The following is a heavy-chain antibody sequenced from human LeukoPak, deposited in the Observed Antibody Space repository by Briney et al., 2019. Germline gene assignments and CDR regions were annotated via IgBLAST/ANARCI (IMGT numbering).Heavy chain of an antibody. CDR2: MNPNSGNT. CDR1: GYTFTSYD. J-gene: IGHJ4*02. D-gene: IGHD2-2*01. Sequence: ASVKVSCKASGYTFTSYDINWVRRATGQGLEWMGWMNPNSGNTGYAQKFQGRVTMTRNTSISTAYMELSSLRSEDTAVYYCARAGRRVVPAANELDYWGQGTLVTVSS. V-gene: IGHV1-8*01. CDR3: ARAGRRVVPAANELDY.